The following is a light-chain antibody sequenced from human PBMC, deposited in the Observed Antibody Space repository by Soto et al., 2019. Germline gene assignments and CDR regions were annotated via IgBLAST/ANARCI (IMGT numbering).Light chain of an antibody. CDR3: SSYRSGDLYV. CDR1: SSDVGGYDY. J-gene: IGLJ1*01. V-gene: IGLV2-8*01. Sequence: QSVLTQPPSASGSPGQSVTISYTGTSSDVGGYDYVSWYQQRPGKAPKLLIHEVTKRPSGVPDRFSGSKSGNTASLTVSGLQAEDEADYYCSSYRSGDLYVFGTGTKVTVL. CDR2: EVT.